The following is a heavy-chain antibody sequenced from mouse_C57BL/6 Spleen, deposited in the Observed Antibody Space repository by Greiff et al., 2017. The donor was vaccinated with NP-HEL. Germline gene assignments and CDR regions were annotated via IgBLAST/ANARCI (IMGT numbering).Heavy chain of an antibody. CDR1: GFSLSTFGMG. J-gene: IGHJ1*03. CDR3: ARMRLITTVVAHWYFDV. CDR2: IWWDDDK. V-gene: IGHV8-8*01. Sequence: QVTLKVSGPGLLQPSQTLSLTCSFSGFSLSTFGMGLGWIRQPPGKGLGWLAHIWWDDDKYYNSALKSRLTISKDTSKNQVFLKIANVDTADTATYYCARMRLITTVVAHWYFDVWGTGTTVTVSS. D-gene: IGHD1-1*01.